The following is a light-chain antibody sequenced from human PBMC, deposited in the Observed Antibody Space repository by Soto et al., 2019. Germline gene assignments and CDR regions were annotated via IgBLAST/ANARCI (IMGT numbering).Light chain of an antibody. CDR2: DVS. Sequence: QSALTQPASVSGSPGQSITISCTGTSSDVGGYNYVSWYQQHPGKAPKLMIYDVSNRPSWVSNRFSGSKSGNTASLTISGLQAEDEADYYCSSYTSSSTVVFCGGTKLTVL. V-gene: IGLV2-14*01. J-gene: IGLJ2*01. CDR1: SSDVGGYNY. CDR3: SSYTSSSTVV.